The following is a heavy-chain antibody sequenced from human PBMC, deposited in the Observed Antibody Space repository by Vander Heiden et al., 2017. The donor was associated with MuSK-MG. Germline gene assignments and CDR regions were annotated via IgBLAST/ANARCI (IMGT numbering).Heavy chain of an antibody. Sequence: EVQLMESGGALVRPGGSLRLSCAAPGHTFSSHWMPWVRQTPGKGLVWVSRIHSGGSSTSYADPVKGRFTISRDNAKNTLYLQMNSLRDEDTAVYYCVREVRDGYNPDYWGQGTLVTVSS. D-gene: IGHD5-12*01. CDR2: IHSGGSST. CDR1: GHTFSSHW. V-gene: IGHV3-74*01. CDR3: VREVRDGYNPDY. J-gene: IGHJ4*02.